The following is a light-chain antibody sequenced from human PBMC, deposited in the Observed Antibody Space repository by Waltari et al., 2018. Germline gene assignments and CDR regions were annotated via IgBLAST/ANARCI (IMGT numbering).Light chain of an antibody. J-gene: IGKJ5*01. Sequence: EVVLTQSPGTLSLSPGERATLSCRASQTVSLRYLAWYHQKPGQSPRLLIYDASRRATVIPDRFTGSGSGTDFTLTISRLEPEDFAVYYCQQYGSSPITFGQGTRLEIK. V-gene: IGKV3-20*01. CDR2: DAS. CDR1: QTVSLRY. CDR3: QQYGSSPIT.